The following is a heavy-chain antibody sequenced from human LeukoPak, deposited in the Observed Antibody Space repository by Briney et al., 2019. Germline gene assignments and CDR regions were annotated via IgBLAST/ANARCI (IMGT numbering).Heavy chain of an antibody. CDR2: INHSGST. Sequence: SETLSLTCAVYGGSFSGYYWSWICQPPGKGLEWIGEINHSGSTNYNPSLKSRVTISVDTSKNQFSLKLSSVTAADTAVYYCAGGGYGGYPPPLYYGMDVWGKGTPVTVSS. CDR3: AGGGYGGYPPPLYYGMDV. D-gene: IGHD5-12*01. V-gene: IGHV4-34*01. J-gene: IGHJ6*04. CDR1: GGSFSGYY.